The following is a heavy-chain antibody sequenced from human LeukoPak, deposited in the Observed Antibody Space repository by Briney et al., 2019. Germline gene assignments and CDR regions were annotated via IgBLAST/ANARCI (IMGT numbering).Heavy chain of an antibody. CDR3: TTEVYYYDSSGYYYGGY. Sequence: PGGSLRLSCAASGFTFSNAWMSWVRQAPGKGLEWVGRIKSKTDGGTTDYAAPVKGRFTISRDDSKNTLYLQMNSLKTEDTAVYYCTTEVYYYDSSGYYYGGYWGQGTLVTVSS. J-gene: IGHJ4*02. V-gene: IGHV3-15*01. CDR2: IKSKTDGGTT. D-gene: IGHD3-22*01. CDR1: GFTFSNAW.